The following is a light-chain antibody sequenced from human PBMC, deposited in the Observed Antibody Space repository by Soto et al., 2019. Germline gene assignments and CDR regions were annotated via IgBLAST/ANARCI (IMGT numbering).Light chain of an antibody. CDR2: WAS. CDR1: QSVLYTSNNKNY. CDR3: QQYYTTPIT. V-gene: IGKV4-1*01. J-gene: IGKJ5*01. Sequence: IVMTQSPDSRAVSLGERATINCKSSQSVLYTSNNKNYLGWYQQKPEQPPKLLIYWASTREAGVPDRFSGSGSGTDFTLTISSLQAEDVAVYYCQQYYTTPITFGQGTRLEIK.